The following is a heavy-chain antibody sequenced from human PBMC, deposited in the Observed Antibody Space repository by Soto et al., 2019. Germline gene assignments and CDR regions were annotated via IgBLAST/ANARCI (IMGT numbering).Heavy chain of an antibody. CDR3: ARVGQVISIDY. D-gene: IGHD3-16*01. J-gene: IGHJ4*02. Sequence: PGGSLRLSCAASGFTFSSYGMNWVRQAPGKGLEWVSSISSSSTYTYYADSVKGRFTISRDNAKNSLFLQMNGLRAEDTAVYYCARVGQVISIDYWGQGTLVTVSS. CDR1: GFTFSSYG. CDR2: ISSSSTYT. V-gene: IGHV3-21*01.